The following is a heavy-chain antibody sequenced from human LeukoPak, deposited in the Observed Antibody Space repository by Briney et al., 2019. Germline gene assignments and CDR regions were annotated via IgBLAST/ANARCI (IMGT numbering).Heavy chain of an antibody. V-gene: IGHV4-31*03. J-gene: IGHJ6*03. CDR3: ARVTGSRGYYYYYMDV. D-gene: IGHD3-10*01. Sequence: SETLSLTCTVSGGSISSGGYYWSWIRQHPGKGPEWIGYIYYSGSIYYNPSLKSRVTISVDTSKNQFSLKLNSVTAADTAVYYCARVTGSRGYYYYYMDVWGKGTTVSVSS. CDR2: IYYSGSI. CDR1: GGSISSGGYY.